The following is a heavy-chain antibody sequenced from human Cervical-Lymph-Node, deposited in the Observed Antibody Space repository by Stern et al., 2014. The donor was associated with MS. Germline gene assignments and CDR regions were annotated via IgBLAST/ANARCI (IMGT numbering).Heavy chain of an antibody. J-gene: IGHJ3*01. CDR1: GYTFIDYY. CDR2: INLSDGAT. CDR3: AREEADNDAFDV. Sequence: QVQLVQSGAEVKKPGASVTVSCRTSGYTFIDYYIHWVRQAPGQGLEWMGIINLSDGATTYAQKFQGRVTMTRDTSTNTAYMQLGSLTSEDTAVFFCAREEADNDAFDVWGQGTMVTVSS. D-gene: IGHD2-15*01. V-gene: IGHV1-46*03.